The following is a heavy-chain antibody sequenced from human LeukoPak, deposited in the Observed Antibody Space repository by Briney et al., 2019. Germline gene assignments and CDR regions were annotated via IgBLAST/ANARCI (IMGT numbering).Heavy chain of an antibody. CDR1: GYSITSACY. CDR3: VRLKVRGWYSLRYFEY. Sequence: NPSETLSLTCTVSGYSITSACYWGWIRQPPGKGLEWIGSFFLKGSTYYNPSLKSRVTISVDTSKNHFSLTLSSVTAADTAVYYCVRLKVRGWYSLRYFEYWGQGALVTVSS. CDR2: FFLKGST. J-gene: IGHJ4*02. D-gene: IGHD6-19*01. V-gene: IGHV4-38-2*02.